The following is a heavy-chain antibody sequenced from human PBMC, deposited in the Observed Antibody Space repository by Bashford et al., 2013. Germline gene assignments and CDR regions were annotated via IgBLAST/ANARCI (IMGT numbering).Heavy chain of an antibody. J-gene: IGHJ3*01. V-gene: IGHV3-30*04. CDR2: ISSDGKNQ. Sequence: GGSPETLLCSLWIPLPYFVMHWARQAPGKGLEWVAVISSDGKNQYFADSVRGRVSISRDNYENKLYLQMDSLGPDDTAFYYCARTKYDYWTNIDVWGQGTLVTVSS. CDR3: ARTKYDYWTNIDV. CDR1: IPLPYFV. D-gene: IGHD3-3*01.